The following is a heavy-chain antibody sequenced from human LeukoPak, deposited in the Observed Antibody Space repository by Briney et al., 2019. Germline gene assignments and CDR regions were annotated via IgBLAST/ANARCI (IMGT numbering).Heavy chain of an antibody. CDR2: IYYSGST. J-gene: IGHJ3*02. CDR1: GGSISSGGYY. V-gene: IGHV4-31*03. D-gene: IGHD3-16*01. CDR3: ARDTASGWGPSPGAFDI. Sequence: SQTLSLTCTVSGGSISSGGYYWSWIRQHPGKGLEWIGYIYYSGSTYCNPSLKSRVTISVDTSKNQFSLKLSSVTAADTAVYYCARDTASGWGPSPGAFDIWGQGTMVTVSS.